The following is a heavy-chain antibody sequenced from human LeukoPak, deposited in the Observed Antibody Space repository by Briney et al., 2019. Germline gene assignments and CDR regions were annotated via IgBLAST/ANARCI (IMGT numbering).Heavy chain of an antibody. J-gene: IGHJ3*02. V-gene: IGHV3-23*01. CDR3: ANPMVDTAMVGAFDI. Sequence: GGPLRLSRAASGFTFSSYAMSWVRQAPGKGLEWVSAISGSGGSTYYADSVRGRFTISRDNSKNTLYLQMNSLRAEDTAVYYCANPMVDTAMVGAFDIWGQGTMVTVSS. CDR1: GFTFSSYA. CDR2: ISGSGGST. D-gene: IGHD5-18*01.